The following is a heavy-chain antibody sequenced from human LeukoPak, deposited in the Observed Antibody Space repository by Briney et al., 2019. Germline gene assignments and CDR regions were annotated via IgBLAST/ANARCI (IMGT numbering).Heavy chain of an antibody. CDR3: ATQADRAYQLLVGY. Sequence: KGGESLKISCKGSGYSFTSYWIGWVRQLPGKGLEWMGIIYPGDSDTRYSPSFQGQVTISDDKSISTAYLQWSSLKASDTAMYYCATQADRAYQLLVGYWGQGTLVTVSS. D-gene: IGHD2-2*01. CDR1: GYSFTSYW. CDR2: IYPGDSDT. V-gene: IGHV5-51*01. J-gene: IGHJ4*02.